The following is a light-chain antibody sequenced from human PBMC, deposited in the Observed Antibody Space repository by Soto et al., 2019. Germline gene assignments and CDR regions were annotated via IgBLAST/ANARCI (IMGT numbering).Light chain of an antibody. V-gene: IGLV1-47*01. Sequence: QSVLTQPPSASGTPGQRVTISCSGSSSSIGINYVYWYQQLPGTAPKLLIYKNNQRPSGVPDRFSGSKSGTSASLAISGLRPEDEADYHCAAWDDSLSGVIFGGGTKLTVL. CDR3: AAWDDSLSGVI. CDR2: KNN. J-gene: IGLJ2*01. CDR1: SSSIGINY.